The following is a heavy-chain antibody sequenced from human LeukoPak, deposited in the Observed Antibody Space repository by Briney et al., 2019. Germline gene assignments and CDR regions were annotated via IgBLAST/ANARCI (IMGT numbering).Heavy chain of an antibody. CDR2: IYYSGST. J-gene: IGHJ6*02. CDR3: ARAYNSSWYPGYYYGMDV. D-gene: IGHD6-13*01. V-gene: IGHV4-59*01. CDR1: GGSISSYY. Sequence: PSETLSLTCTVSGGSISSYYWSWIRQPPGKGLEWIGYIYYSGSTNYNPSLKSRVTISVDTSKNQFSLKLSSVTAADTAVYYCARAYNSSWYPGYYYGMDVWGQGTTVTVSS.